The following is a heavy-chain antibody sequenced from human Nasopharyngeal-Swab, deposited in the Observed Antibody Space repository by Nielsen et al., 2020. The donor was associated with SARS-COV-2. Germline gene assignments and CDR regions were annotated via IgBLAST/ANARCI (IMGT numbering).Heavy chain of an antibody. J-gene: IGHJ2*01. CDR1: GFTFSNAW. D-gene: IGHD4-17*01. Sequence: GGSLRLSCSASGFTFSNAWMSWVRQAPGKGLEWVGRIKSKTDGGTTDYAAPVKGRFTISRDDSKNTLYLQMNSLKTEDTAVYYCTTALGLTVTMAPYWYFDLWGRGTLVTVSS. CDR3: TTALGLTVTMAPYWYFDL. V-gene: IGHV3-15*01. CDR2: IKSKTDGGTT.